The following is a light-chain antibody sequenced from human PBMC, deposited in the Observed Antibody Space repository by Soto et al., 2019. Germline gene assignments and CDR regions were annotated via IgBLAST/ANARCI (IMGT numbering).Light chain of an antibody. Sequence: QSALTQPASVSGSPGQSITISCTGTSSDVGSYNVVSWYQQHPGKAPKLMIYEGSKRPSGVSNRFSGSKSSNTASLTISGLQAEDEADYYCCSYAGSSTYVFGTGTKLTVL. V-gene: IGLV2-23*01. CDR2: EGS. CDR1: SSDVGSYNV. J-gene: IGLJ1*01. CDR3: CSYAGSSTYV.